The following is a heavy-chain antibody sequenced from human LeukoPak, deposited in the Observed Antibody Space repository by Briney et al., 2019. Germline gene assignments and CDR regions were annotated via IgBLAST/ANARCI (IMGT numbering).Heavy chain of an antibody. CDR3: ARAREYYYGMDV. J-gene: IGHJ6*02. CDR1: GFTFSSYA. CDR2: ISYDGSDK. Sequence: GGSLRLSCAASGFTFSSYAMHWVRQAPGKGLEWVAVISYDGSDKYYADSVKGRFTISRDNSKNTLYLQMNSLRAEDTAVYYCARAREYYYGMDVWGQGTTVTVSS. V-gene: IGHV3-30*04.